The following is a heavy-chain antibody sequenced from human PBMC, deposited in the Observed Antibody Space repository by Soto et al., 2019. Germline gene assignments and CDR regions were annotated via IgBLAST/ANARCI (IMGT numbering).Heavy chain of an antibody. J-gene: IGHJ4*02. CDR3: AKDSTPQRIVVVPAAPLEGRYFDY. Sequence: EVQLLESGGGLVQPGGSLRLSCAASGFTFSSYAMSWVRQAPGKGLEWVSAISGSGGSTYYADSVKGRFTISRDNSKNTLYLQMNSLRAEDTAVYYCAKDSTPQRIVVVPAAPLEGRYFDYWGQGTLVTVSS. D-gene: IGHD2-2*01. V-gene: IGHV3-23*01. CDR2: ISGSGGST. CDR1: GFTFSSYA.